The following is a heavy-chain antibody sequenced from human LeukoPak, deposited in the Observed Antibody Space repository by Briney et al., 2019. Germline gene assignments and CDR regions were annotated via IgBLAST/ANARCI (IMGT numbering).Heavy chain of an antibody. CDR1: GFTVSSNY. J-gene: IGHJ3*02. CDR3: ARDGRYCSGGSCYSDAFDI. CDR2: IYSGGST. Sequence: TGGSLRLSCAASGFTVSSNYMSWVRQAPGKGLEWVSAIYSGGSTYYADSVKGRFTISRDNSKNTLYLQMNSLRAEDTAVYYCARDGRYCSGGSCYSDAFDIWGQGTMVTVSS. V-gene: IGHV3-53*01. D-gene: IGHD2-15*01.